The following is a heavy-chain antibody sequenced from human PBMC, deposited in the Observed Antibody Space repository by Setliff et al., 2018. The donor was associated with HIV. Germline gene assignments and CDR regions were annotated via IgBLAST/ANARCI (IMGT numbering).Heavy chain of an antibody. D-gene: IGHD3-22*01. V-gene: IGHV4-59*06. CDR2: IFFAGST. CDR1: GGSISSYY. CDR3: ARGRPFGGYRTIFDY. J-gene: IGHJ4*02. Sequence: LSLTCTVSGGSISSYYWSWIRQPPGKGLEWIGYIFFAGSTYYTPSLKSRLSISMDTSDQFSLRLSSVTAADTAVYFCARGRPFGGYRTIFDYWGQGMLVTVSS.